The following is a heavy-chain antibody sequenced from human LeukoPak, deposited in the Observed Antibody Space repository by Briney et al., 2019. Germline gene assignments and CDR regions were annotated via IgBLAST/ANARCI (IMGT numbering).Heavy chain of an antibody. J-gene: IGHJ6*04. V-gene: IGHV4-61*01. CDR3: ARDFRAGMDV. CDR1: GGSVSSGSYY. Sequence: SETLSLTCTVSGGSVSSGSYYWSWIRQPPGKRLEWIGYIYYSGSTNYNPSLKSRVTISVDTSKNQFSLKLSSVTAADTAVYYCARDFRAGMDVWGKGTTATVSS. CDR2: IYYSGST.